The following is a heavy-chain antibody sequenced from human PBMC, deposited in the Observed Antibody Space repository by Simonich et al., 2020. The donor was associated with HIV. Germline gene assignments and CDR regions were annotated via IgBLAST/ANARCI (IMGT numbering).Heavy chain of an antibody. CDR1: GGSISNYY. V-gene: IGHV4-59*08. D-gene: IGHD3-22*01. CDR2: IYYRGST. CDR3: ARRNWDDSSGYYRDAFDI. Sequence: QVQLQESGPGLVKPSETLSLTCSVSGGSISNYYWSWIRQPPGKGLEWIGSIYYRGSTNYNPSLKSRVTISVDTSKNQFSLKLSSVTAADTAVYYCARRNWDDSSGYYRDAFDIWGQGTMVTVSS. J-gene: IGHJ3*02.